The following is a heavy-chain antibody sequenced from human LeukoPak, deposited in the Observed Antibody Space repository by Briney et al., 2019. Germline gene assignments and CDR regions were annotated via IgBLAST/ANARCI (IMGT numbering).Heavy chain of an antibody. D-gene: IGHD6-19*01. J-gene: IGHJ4*02. CDR3: AREKDSSGWPTYYFDY. CDR1: GGSISIGTFY. V-gene: IGHV4-61*02. Sequence: TLSLTCTVSGGSISIGTFYWSWIRQPAGKGLEWIGRIYTSGSTNYNPSLKSRVTMSVDTSKNQFSLKLSSVTAADTAVYYCAREKDSSGWPTYYFDYWGQGTLVTVSS. CDR2: IYTSGST.